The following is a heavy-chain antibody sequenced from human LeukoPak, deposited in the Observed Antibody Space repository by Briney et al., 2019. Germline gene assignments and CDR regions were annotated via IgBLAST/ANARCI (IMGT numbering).Heavy chain of an antibody. CDR2: ISWNSGSI. CDR1: GFTFDDYA. CDR3: ARVGPDGDYFDY. V-gene: IGHV3-9*01. J-gene: IGHJ4*02. D-gene: IGHD1-14*01. Sequence: PGGSLRLSCAASGFTFDDYAMHWVRQAPGKGLEWVSGISWNSGSIGYADSVKGRFTISRDNSKNTLYLQMNSLRAEDTAVYYCARVGPDGDYFDYWGQGTLVTVSS.